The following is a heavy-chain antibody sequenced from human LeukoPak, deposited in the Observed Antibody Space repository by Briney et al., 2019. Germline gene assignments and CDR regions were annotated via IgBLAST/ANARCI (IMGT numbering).Heavy chain of an antibody. CDR1: GYTFTGYY. D-gene: IGHD1-26*01. CDR3: ARRRVGATTYSDY. Sequence: GASVKASCKASGYTFTGYYMHWVRQAPGQGLEWMGWINPNSGNTNYAQKLQGRVTMTTDTSTSTAYMELRSLRSDDTAVYYCARRRVGATTYSDYWGQGTLVTVSS. J-gene: IGHJ4*02. CDR2: INPNSGNT. V-gene: IGHV1-18*04.